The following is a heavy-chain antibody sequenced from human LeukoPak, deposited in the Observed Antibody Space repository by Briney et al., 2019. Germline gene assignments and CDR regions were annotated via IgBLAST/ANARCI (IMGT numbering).Heavy chain of an antibody. V-gene: IGHV3-11*06. CDR2: ISSSSSYK. CDR1: GFTFSDYY. Sequence: PGGSLRLSCAASGFTFSDYYMSWIRQAPGKGLEWVSYISSSSSYKNYANSVKGRFTISRDNAKNSLYLQMNSLRAEDTAMYYRARDYYGSGSSPFDYWGQGTLVTVSS. D-gene: IGHD3-10*01. J-gene: IGHJ4*02. CDR3: ARDYYGSGSSPFDY.